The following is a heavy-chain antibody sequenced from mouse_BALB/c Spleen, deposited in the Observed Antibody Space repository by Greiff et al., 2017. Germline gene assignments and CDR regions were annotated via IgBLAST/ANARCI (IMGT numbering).Heavy chain of an antibody. V-gene: IGHV1-69*02. D-gene: IGHD1-1*01. CDR1: GYTFTSYW. CDR2: IYPSDSYT. CDR3: TRIYYGSGYFDV. Sequence: QVQLQQPGAELVRPGASVKLSCKASGYTFTSYWINWVKQRPGQGLEWIGNIYPSDSYTNYNQKFKDKATLTVDKSSSTAYMQLSSPTSEDSAVYYCTRIYYGSGYFDVWGAGTTVTVSS. J-gene: IGHJ1*01.